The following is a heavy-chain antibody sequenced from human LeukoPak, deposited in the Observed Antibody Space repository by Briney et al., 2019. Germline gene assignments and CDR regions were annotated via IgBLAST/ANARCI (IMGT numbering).Heavy chain of an antibody. CDR2: INPSGGST. CDR3: ARADVGVLGLAVAGSFDY. D-gene: IGHD6-19*01. Sequence: ASVKVSCKASGYTFTSYYMHWVRQAPGQGLEWMGIINPSGGSTSYAQKFQGRVTMTRDTSTSTVYMELSSLRSEDTAVYYCARADVGVLGLAVAGSFDYWGQGTLVTASS. V-gene: IGHV1-46*01. CDR1: GYTFTSYY. J-gene: IGHJ4*02.